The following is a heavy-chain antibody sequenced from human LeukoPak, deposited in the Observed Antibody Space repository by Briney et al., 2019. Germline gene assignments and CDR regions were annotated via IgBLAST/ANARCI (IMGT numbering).Heavy chain of an antibody. CDR1: GFTVSSNY. Sequence: GGSLRPSCAASGFTVSSNYMSWVRQAPGKGLEWVSVIYSGGSTYYADSVKGRFTISRDNSKKTLYLQMNSLRAEDTAVYYCATNVVGATDYWGQGTLVTVSS. J-gene: IGHJ4*02. D-gene: IGHD1-26*01. CDR3: ATNVVGATDY. V-gene: IGHV3-53*01. CDR2: IYSGGST.